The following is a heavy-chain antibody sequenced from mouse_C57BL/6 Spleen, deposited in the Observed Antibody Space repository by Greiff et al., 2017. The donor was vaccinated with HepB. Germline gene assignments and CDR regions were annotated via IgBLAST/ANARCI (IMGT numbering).Heavy chain of an antibody. D-gene: IGHD2-4*01. V-gene: IGHV1-82*01. CDR1: GYAFSSSW. J-gene: IGHJ4*01. Sequence: QVQLQQSGPELVKPGASVKISCKASGYAFSSSWLNWVKQRPGKGLEWIGRINPGDGDPNYNGTFKGKATLTADKSSSTADMQLSSLTSEDSAVYLCARSVYDYDGAMDYWGQGTSVTVSS. CDR2: INPGDGDP. CDR3: ARSVYDYDGAMDY.